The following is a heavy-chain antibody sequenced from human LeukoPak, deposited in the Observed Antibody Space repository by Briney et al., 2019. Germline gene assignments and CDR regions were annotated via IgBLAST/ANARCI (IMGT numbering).Heavy chain of an antibody. V-gene: IGHV4-59*01. CDR1: GGSISSYY. CDR2: IYYSGST. Sequence: LETLSLTCTVSGGSISSYYWSWIRQPPGKGLEWIGYIYYSGSTNYNPSLKSRVTISVDTSKNQFSLKLSSVTAADTAVYYCARERGYSYGYGGYYYYMDVWGKGTTVTVSS. CDR3: ARERGYSYGYGGYYYYMDV. J-gene: IGHJ6*03. D-gene: IGHD5-18*01.